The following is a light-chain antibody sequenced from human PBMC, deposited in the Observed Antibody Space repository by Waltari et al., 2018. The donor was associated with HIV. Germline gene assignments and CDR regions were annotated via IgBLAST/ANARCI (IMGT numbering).Light chain of an antibody. CDR3: SSDTSSNSQVV. CDR1: SSGVGDYNY. V-gene: IGLV2-14*01. J-gene: IGLJ3*02. CDR2: ELS. Sequence: QSALTQPASVSGSLGQSITISCTGASSGVGDYNYVSWYQQHPGKAPQVLIFELSNRASGVSARFSGSRSGNTASLTIAGVQPEDEADYYCSSDTSSNSQVVFGGGTKVTVL.